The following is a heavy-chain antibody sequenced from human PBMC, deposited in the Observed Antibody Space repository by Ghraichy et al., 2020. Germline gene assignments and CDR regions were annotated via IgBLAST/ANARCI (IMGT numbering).Heavy chain of an antibody. CDR3: ASRTVVVVTPGIYYGMDV. Sequence: VKVSCKASGGTFSSYAISWVRQAPGQGLEWMGGIIPIFGTANYAQKFQGRVTITTDESTSTAYMELSSLRSEDTAVYYCASRTVVVVTPGIYYGMDVWGQGTTVTVSS. CDR2: IIPIFGTA. CDR1: GGTFSSYA. V-gene: IGHV1-69*13. J-gene: IGHJ6*02. D-gene: IGHD2-15*01.